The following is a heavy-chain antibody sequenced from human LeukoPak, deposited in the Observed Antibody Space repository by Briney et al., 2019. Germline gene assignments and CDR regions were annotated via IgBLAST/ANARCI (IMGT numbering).Heavy chain of an antibody. J-gene: IGHJ3*02. CDR2: FDPEDGET. V-gene: IGHV1-24*01. CDR3: ATGRLGGLHDAFDT. CDR1: GYTLTDLS. D-gene: IGHD2-15*01. Sequence: ASVKVSCKVSGYTLTDLSMHWVRQAPGKGLEWMGGFDPEDGETIYAQKFQGRVTMTEDSSTDTAYMELSSLRSEDTAVYYCATGRLGGLHDAFDTWGQGTMVTVSS.